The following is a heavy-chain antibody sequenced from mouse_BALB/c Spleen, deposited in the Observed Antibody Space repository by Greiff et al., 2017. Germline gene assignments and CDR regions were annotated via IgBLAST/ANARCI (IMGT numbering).Heavy chain of an antibody. CDR2: ISTYYGDA. CDR3: AITTVGRVDY. Sequence: VQLQQSGAELVRPGVSVKISCKGSGYTFTDYAMHWVKQSHAKSLEWIGVISTYYGDASYNQKFKGKATRTVDKSSSTAYMELARLTSEDSAIYYCAITTVGRVDYWGQGTTLTVSS. J-gene: IGHJ2*01. D-gene: IGHD1-1*01. V-gene: IGHV1S137*01. CDR1: GYTFTDYA.